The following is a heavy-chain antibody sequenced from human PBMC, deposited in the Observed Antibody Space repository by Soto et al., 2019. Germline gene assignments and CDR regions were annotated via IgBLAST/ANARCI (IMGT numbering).Heavy chain of an antibody. CDR3: ANSSYCGGDCYPNWFDP. D-gene: IGHD2-21*02. CDR1: GYTFTSYA. V-gene: IGHV1-3*01. J-gene: IGHJ5*02. CDR2: INAGNGNT. Sequence: GASVKVSCKASGYTFTSYAMHWVRQAPGQRLEWMGWINAGNGNTKYSQKFQGRVTITSDTSASTAYMELSSLRSEDTAVYYCANSSYCGGDCYPNWFDPWGQGTLVTVSS.